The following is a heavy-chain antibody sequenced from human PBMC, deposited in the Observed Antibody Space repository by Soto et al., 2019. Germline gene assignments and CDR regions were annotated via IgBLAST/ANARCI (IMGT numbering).Heavy chain of an antibody. CDR1: GFTFSSYS. J-gene: IGHJ3*02. Sequence: GGSLRLSCAASGFTFSSYSMNWVRQAPGKGLEWVSSISSSSSYIYYADSVKGRFTISRDNAKNSLYLQMNSLRAEDTAVYYCARVYNYGDGGEEDAFDIWGQGTMVTVSS. V-gene: IGHV3-21*01. CDR2: ISSSSSYI. CDR3: ARVYNYGDGGEEDAFDI. D-gene: IGHD4-17*01.